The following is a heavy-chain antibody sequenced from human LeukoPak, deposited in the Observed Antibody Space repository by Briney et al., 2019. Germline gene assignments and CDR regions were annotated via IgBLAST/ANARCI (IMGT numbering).Heavy chain of an antibody. J-gene: IGHJ4*02. V-gene: IGHV1-2*02. Sequence: ASVKVSCKASGYTFTGYYMHWVRQAPGQGLEWMGWINPNSGGTNYAQRFQGRVTMTRDTSISTAYMELSRLRSDDTAVYYCASFIVAGGTNDYWGQGTLVTVSS. CDR3: ASFIVAGGTNDY. CDR1: GYTFTGYY. D-gene: IGHD6-19*01. CDR2: INPNSGGT.